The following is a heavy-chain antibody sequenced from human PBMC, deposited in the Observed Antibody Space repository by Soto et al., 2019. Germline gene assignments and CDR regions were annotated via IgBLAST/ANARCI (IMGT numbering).Heavy chain of an antibody. Sequence: GASVKVSCKASGGTFSSYAISWVRQAPGQGLERMGGIIPIFGTANYAQKFQGRVTITTDESTSTAYMELSSLRSEDTAVYYCASPSMVRGVIITPEGYYYYGMDVWGQGTTVTVSS. J-gene: IGHJ6*02. CDR2: IIPIFGTA. CDR3: ASPSMVRGVIITPEGYYYYGMDV. D-gene: IGHD3-10*01. V-gene: IGHV1-69*05. CDR1: GGTFSSYA.